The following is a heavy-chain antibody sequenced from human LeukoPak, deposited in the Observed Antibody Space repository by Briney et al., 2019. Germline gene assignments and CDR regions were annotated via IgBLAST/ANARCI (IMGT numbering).Heavy chain of an antibody. CDR2: INQDGGEK. CDR3: ATHSYGPYYFDY. J-gene: IGHJ4*02. V-gene: IGHV3-7*01. CDR1: GFTFKNSW. Sequence: PGGSLRLSCAASGFTFKNSWMSWVRQAPGKGLQWVANINQDGGEKYYVDSVKGRFTISRDNAKNSLYLQMNSLRAEDTAVYYCATHSYGPYYFDYWGQGTLVTVSS. D-gene: IGHD5-18*01.